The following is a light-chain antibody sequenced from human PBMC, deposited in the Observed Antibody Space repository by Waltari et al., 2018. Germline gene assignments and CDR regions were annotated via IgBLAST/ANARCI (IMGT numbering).Light chain of an antibody. V-gene: IGKV3-20*01. CDR3: HQYGTSPYT. CDR1: QSVSSSV. Sequence: EIVLTQSPGTLSLSPGERAALPCRASQSVSSSVLAWYQQKPGQAPRLLIYGASSRATGIQDRFSGSGSGTDFTLTISRLEPEDFAVYYCHQYGTSPYTFGQGTKLEIK. J-gene: IGKJ2*01. CDR2: GAS.